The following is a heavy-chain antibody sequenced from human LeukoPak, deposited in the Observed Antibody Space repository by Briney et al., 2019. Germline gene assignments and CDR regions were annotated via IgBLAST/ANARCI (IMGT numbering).Heavy chain of an antibody. Sequence: GASVKVSCKASGYTFTGYYMHWVRQAPGQGLEWMGWINPNSGGTNYAQKFQGRVTMTRDTSISTAYMELSRLRSDDTAVYYCAREMAEKLVGTINWFDPWGQGTLVTVSS. CDR1: GYTFTGYY. D-gene: IGHD1-1*01. CDR3: AREMAEKLVGTINWFDP. CDR2: INPNSGGT. V-gene: IGHV1-2*02. J-gene: IGHJ5*02.